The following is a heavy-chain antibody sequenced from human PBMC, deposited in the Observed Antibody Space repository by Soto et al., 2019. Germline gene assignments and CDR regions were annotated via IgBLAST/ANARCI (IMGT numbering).Heavy chain of an antibody. J-gene: IGHJ4*02. CDR3: ERRARHNYNHADY. Sequence: QVQLVQSGPEVREPGASVKVSCRTSGYTVTTYGINWVRQAPGQGLEWMGWISTYAGDTKVAQTMQGRVTLTAETSTNTAYMEVRSLTSDDTAVYYCERRARHNYNHADYWGQGTLVTVSS. V-gene: IGHV1-18*04. D-gene: IGHD4-4*01. CDR2: ISTYAGDT. CDR1: GYTVTTYG.